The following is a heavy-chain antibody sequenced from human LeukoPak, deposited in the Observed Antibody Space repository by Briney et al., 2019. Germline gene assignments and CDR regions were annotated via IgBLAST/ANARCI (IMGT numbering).Heavy chain of an antibody. J-gene: IGHJ4*02. D-gene: IGHD2-2*01. V-gene: IGHV3-30*18. CDR2: ISYDGNDK. CDR1: GFTFSTYG. Sequence: GGSLRLSCAASGFTFSTYGMHWVRQAPGKGLEWVAIISYDGNDKDYADSVRGRFTISRDNSKNTLYLQMDSLRGEDTAVYYCAKSTAPAGYYLDYWGQGILVTVSS. CDR3: AKSTAPAGYYLDY.